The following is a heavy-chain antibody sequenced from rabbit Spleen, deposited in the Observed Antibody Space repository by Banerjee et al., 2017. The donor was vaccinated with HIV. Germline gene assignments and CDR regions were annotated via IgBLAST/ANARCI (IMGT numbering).Heavy chain of an antibody. CDR2: IDPVFGST. V-gene: IGHV1S47*01. D-gene: IGHD5-1*01. CDR3: ARDLVAVIGWNFNL. J-gene: IGHJ4*01. CDR1: GFDFSTYY. Sequence: QEQLVESGGGLVKPEGSLTLTCKASGFDFSTYYMSWVRQAPGKGLEWIGYIDPVFGSTVYASWVNGRFTISRHNAQNTLYLQLNSLTAADTATYFCARDLVAVIGWNFNLWGQGTLVTVS.